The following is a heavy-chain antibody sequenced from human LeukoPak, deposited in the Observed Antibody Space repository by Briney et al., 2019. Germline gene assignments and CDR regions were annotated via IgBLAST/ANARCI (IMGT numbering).Heavy chain of an antibody. CDR1: GYTFTGYY. CDR2: INPNSGGT. CDR3: ASTLDNYYYGMDV. V-gene: IGHV1-2*02. J-gene: IGHJ6*02. Sequence: GASVKVSCKASGYTFTGYYMHWVRQAPGQGLEWMGWINPNSGGTNYAQKFQGRVTITADESTSTAYMELSSLRSEDTAVYYCASTLDNYYYGMDVWGQGTTVTVSS. D-gene: IGHD2/OR15-2a*01.